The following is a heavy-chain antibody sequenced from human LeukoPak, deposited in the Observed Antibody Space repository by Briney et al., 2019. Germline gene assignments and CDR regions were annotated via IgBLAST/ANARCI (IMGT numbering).Heavy chain of an antibody. D-gene: IGHD4-17*01. V-gene: IGHV1-18*01. CDR2: ISPYNGNT. J-gene: IGHJ4*02. CDR3: ARDLLGSPNGGYGDFNIFDM. Sequence: GASVKVSCKASGYTFTNYGISWVRQAPGQGLEWMGWISPYNGNTHYIQNLQGRVTMAVDTSTNTASMELRSLRSDDTAVYYCARDLLGSPNGGYGDFNIFDMWGQGTLVIVSS. CDR1: GYTFTNYG.